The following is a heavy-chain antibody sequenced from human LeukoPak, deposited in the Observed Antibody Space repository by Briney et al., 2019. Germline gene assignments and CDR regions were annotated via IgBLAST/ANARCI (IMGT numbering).Heavy chain of an antibody. J-gene: IGHJ4*02. V-gene: IGHV1-3*01. CDR1: GYTFTSYG. CDR2: INAGNGNT. CDR3: ARADYYYDSSGYYSVFDY. Sequence: ASVKVSCKASGYTFTSYGISWVRQAPGQGLEWMGWINAGNGNTKYSQKFRGRVTITRDTSASTAYMELSSLRSEDTAVYYCARADYYYDSSGYYSVFDYWGQGTLVTVSS. D-gene: IGHD3-22*01.